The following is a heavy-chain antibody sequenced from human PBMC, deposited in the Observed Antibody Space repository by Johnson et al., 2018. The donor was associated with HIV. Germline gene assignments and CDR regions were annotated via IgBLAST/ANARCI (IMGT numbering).Heavy chain of an antibody. CDR1: AFTSSSYS. CDR2: ISYDGSNK. D-gene: IGHD1-7*01. J-gene: IGHJ3*02. Sequence: QMQLVESGGGVVQPGRSLRLSCAASAFTSSSYSMHWVRQAPGKGLEWVAVISYDGSNKYYADPVKGRFTISRENAKNSLYLQLNSLRAEDTALYYCAKDIFTWNYEGSRAFDIWGQGTMVTVSS. V-gene: IGHV3-30*04. CDR3: AKDIFTWNYEGSRAFDI.